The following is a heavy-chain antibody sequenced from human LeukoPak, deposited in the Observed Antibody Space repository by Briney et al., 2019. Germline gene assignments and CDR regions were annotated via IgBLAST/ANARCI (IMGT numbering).Heavy chain of an antibody. CDR2: IYYSGTT. V-gene: IGHV4-59*01. D-gene: IGHD4-17*01. Sequence: SETLSLTCTVSGGSISHYYWSWIRQSPGKALEWIGYIYYSGTTNYNPSLKSRVTMSVDTSRNQFSLQLRSVTAADTAVYYCAREDPQTTVPEGMDVWGEGTTVIVSS. CDR3: AREDPQTTVPEGMDV. CDR1: GGSISHYY. J-gene: IGHJ6*04.